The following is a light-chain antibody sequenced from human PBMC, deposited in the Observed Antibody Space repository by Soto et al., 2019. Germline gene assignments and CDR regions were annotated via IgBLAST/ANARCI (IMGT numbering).Light chain of an antibody. J-gene: IGKJ4*01. CDR2: GAS. CDR3: QTYNSAPLT. Sequence: IQMTQYPSSLSASVGHGDTITCRASQYIRNYLASYQQKTGKVPKLLIYGASTVHSGGPSRFSGSGSGTDFTLTISRLQPGDVATYDCQTYNSAPLTCGGGTKVDIK. V-gene: IGKV1-27*01. CDR1: QYIRNY.